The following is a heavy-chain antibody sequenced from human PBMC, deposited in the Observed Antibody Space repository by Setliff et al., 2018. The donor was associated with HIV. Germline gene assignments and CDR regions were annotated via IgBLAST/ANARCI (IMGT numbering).Heavy chain of an antibody. CDR2: ISGSGGST. D-gene: IGHD6-6*01. CDR1: GFTFSSYA. V-gene: IGHV3-23*01. J-gene: IGHJ4*02. CDR3: AKRRQLAEDYY. Sequence: GGSLRLSCAASGFTFSSYAMSWVRQAPGKGLEWVSAISGSGGSTYHADSVKGRFTISRDNSKNTLYLQMNSLRAEDTAVYYCAKRRQLAEDYYWGQGTLVTVSS.